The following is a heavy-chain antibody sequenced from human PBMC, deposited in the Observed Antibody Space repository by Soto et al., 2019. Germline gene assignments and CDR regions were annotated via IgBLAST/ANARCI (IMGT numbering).Heavy chain of an antibody. CDR3: ARDRDTYYYDSSGYAY. CDR2: ISAYNGNT. CDR1: GYTFTSYG. D-gene: IGHD3-22*01. V-gene: IGHV1-18*01. J-gene: IGHJ4*02. Sequence: AASVKVSCKASGYTFTSYGISWVRQAPGQGLEWMGWISAYNGNTNYAQKLQGRVTMTTDTSTSTAYMELRSLRSDDTAVYYCARDRDTYYYDSSGYAYWGQGTLVTVSS.